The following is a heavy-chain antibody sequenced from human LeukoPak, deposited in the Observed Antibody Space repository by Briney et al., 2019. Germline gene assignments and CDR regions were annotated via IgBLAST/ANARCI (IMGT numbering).Heavy chain of an antibody. D-gene: IGHD6-6*01. CDR1: GFSLRTSGVG. V-gene: IGHV2-5*02. CDR3: AHRFFSAARPGVAFDI. Sequence: SGPTLVKPTQTLTLTCTFSGFSLRTSGVGVGWIRQPPGKALEWLAVMYWDDDKSYSPSLKSRLTITKDTSQHQLVLTMPTMDPVDTATYYCAHRFFSAARPGVAFDIWGQGTMVTVSS. J-gene: IGHJ3*02. CDR2: MYWDDDK.